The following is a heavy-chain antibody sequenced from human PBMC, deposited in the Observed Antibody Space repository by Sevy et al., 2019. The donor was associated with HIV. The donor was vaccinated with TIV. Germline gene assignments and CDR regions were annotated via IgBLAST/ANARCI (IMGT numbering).Heavy chain of an antibody. Sequence: GGSLRLSCAASGFTFSSYWMSWVRQAPGKGLEWVATMKEDGSERNYVDSVKGRFTISRDNSKNTLYLQMNNLRAEDTAIYFCAKDRIWELGDAFDIWGQGTMVTVS. D-gene: IGHD1-7*01. CDR2: MKEDGSER. CDR1: GFTFSSYW. CDR3: AKDRIWELGDAFDI. V-gene: IGHV3-7*03. J-gene: IGHJ3*02.